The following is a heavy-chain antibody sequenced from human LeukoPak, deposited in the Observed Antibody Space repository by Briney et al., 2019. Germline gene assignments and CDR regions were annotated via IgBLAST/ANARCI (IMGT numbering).Heavy chain of an antibody. D-gene: IGHD6-19*01. CDR1: GGSISRAGYY. J-gene: IGHJ4*02. Sequence: SQTLSLTCTVFGGSISRAGYYWGWIRQHPGKGLEWIAYIHYSGSTYFNPSLKSRVSLSVGTSGSQFSLRLRSVTAADTAVYYCASATVAGTHFEDWGQGTLVTVSS. CDR3: ASATVAGTHFED. V-gene: IGHV4-31*03. CDR2: IHYSGST.